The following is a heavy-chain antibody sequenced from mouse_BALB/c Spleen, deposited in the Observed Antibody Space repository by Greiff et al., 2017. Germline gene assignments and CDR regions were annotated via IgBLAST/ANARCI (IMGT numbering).Heavy chain of an antibody. Sequence: EVKLQESGGGLVQPGGSLKLSCAASGFTFSSYGMSWVRQTPDKRLELVATINSNGGSTYYPDSVKGRFTISRDNAKNTLYLQMSSLKSEDTAMYYCARDRYDSWFAYWGQGTLVTVSA. CDR3: ARDRYDSWFAY. V-gene: IGHV5-6-3*01. J-gene: IGHJ3*01. D-gene: IGHD2-14*01. CDR2: INSNGGST. CDR1: GFTFSSYG.